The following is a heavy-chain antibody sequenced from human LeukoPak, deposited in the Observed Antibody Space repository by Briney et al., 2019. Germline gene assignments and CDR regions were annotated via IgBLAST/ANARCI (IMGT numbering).Heavy chain of an antibody. V-gene: IGHV3-7*01. D-gene: IGHD1-26*01. CDR1: GFTFSSYW. Sequence: PGGSLRLSCAASGFTFSSYWMSWVRQAPGKGLEWVANIKQDGSEKYYVDSVKGRFTISRDNAKNSLYLQMNSLRAEDTAVYYCARTIVGASYYYYYYYYMDVWGKGTTVTVSS. CDR3: ARTIVGASYYYYYYYYMDV. J-gene: IGHJ6*03. CDR2: IKQDGSEK.